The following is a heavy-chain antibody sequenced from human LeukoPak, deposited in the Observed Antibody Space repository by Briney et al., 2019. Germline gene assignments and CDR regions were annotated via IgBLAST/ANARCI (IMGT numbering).Heavy chain of an antibody. J-gene: IGHJ5*02. CDR2: IRSKANSYAT. V-gene: IGHV3-73*01. Sequence: GGSLKLSCAASGFTFSGSAMHWVRQASGKGLEWVGRIRSKANSYATAYAASVKGRFTISRDDSKNTADLQMNSLKTEETAVYYCNRTKDYDFWSGYCLDPWGQGTLVTVSS. CDR3: NRTKDYDFWSGYCLDP. CDR1: GFTFSGSA. D-gene: IGHD3-3*01.